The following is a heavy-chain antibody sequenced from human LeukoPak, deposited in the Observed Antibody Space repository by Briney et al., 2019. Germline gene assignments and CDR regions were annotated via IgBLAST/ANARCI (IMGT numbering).Heavy chain of an antibody. D-gene: IGHD6-19*01. CDR2: ISYDGTNK. Sequence: GSPLTLLCALSGFTFRIFAMQWARQARDKGLEGVTVISYDGTNKHHAHREKGRLTMPRGNSKNTLYLQMNSLRLEGTALYYCAREGNSGWYTGENYYYYGMDVWGQGTTVTVSS. J-gene: IGHJ6*02. V-gene: IGHV3-30-3*01. CDR1: GFTFRIFA. CDR3: AREGNSGWYTGENYYYYGMDV.